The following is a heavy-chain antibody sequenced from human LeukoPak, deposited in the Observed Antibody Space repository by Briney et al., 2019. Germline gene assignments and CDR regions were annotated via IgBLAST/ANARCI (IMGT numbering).Heavy chain of an antibody. Sequence: PGGSLRLSCAASGFTFRSYWMHWVRQAPGKGLVWVSRINSDGSSTSYAESVKGRFNISRDTAKNSLYLQMNSLRAEDTAVYYCAHQYGYSGRPGYWGQGTLVTVSS. CDR3: AHQYGYSGRPGY. CDR2: INSDGSST. J-gene: IGHJ4*02. D-gene: IGHD1-26*01. CDR1: GFTFRSYW. V-gene: IGHV3-74*01.